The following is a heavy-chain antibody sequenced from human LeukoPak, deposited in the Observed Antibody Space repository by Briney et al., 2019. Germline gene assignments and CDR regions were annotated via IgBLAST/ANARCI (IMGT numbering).Heavy chain of an antibody. CDR2: IKQDGSEK. CDR1: GFTFSSYA. Sequence: GGSLRLSCAASGFTFSSYAMSWVRQTPGKGLEWVANIKQDGSEKNYVDSVKGRFTIFRDNARNSLYLQMNSLRAEDTAVYYCASRSYGYNHWGQGTLVIVSS. D-gene: IGHD3-16*01. V-gene: IGHV3-7*01. CDR3: ASRSYGYNH. J-gene: IGHJ5*02.